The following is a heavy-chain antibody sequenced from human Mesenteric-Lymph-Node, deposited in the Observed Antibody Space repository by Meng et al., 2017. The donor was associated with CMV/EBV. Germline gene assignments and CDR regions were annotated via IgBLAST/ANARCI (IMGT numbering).Heavy chain of an antibody. V-gene: IGHV3-30*02. CDR3: AKDKGVRYLEWFSV. J-gene: IGHJ4*02. Sequence: GESLKISCAASGFTFSSYAMHWVRQGPGKGLEWVAFIRNDGSEKYYADSVKGRFTISRDNSQNTMWLQMNSLRAEDTAVYYCAKDKGVRYLEWFSVRGQKTMVTVSS. CDR1: GFTFSSYA. D-gene: IGHD3-3*01. CDR2: IRNDGSEK.